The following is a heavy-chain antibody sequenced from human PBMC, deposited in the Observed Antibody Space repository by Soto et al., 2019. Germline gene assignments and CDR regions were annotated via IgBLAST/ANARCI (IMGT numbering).Heavy chain of an antibody. V-gene: IGHV3-23*01. D-gene: IGHD1-7*01. CDR1: GLTFSSND. J-gene: IGHJ6*02. CDR3: AKSLSGTNYGMDV. CDR2: GSGGGT. Sequence: GGSLRLSCVSSGLTFSSNDERWVRQAPGKGLEWVSTGSGGGTYYADSVRGRFTISRDDSKNMLYLQMSGLRAEDTAVYYCAKSLSGTNYGMDVWGQGTTVTVSS.